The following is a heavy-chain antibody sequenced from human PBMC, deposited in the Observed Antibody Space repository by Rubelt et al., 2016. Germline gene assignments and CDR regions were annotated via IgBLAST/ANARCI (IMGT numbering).Heavy chain of an antibody. V-gene: IGHV3-30*04. D-gene: IGHD2-2*02. CDR1: GITFSNYA. CDR3: VREYCTRTTCYSSEVY. Sequence: VQLVESGGGLIQPGGSLRLSCAASGITFSNYALHWVRQAPGKGLEWVAVISNDGNKKYYADSVKGRFTISRDDSKNTLFLQMSSLRAEDTALYYCVREYCTRTTCYSSEVYWGQGTRVSVSS. CDR2: ISNDGNKK. J-gene: IGHJ4*02.